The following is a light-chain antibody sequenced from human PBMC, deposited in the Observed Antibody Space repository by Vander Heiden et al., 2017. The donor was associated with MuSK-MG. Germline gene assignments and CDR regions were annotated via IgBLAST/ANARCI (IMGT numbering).Light chain of an antibody. V-gene: IGKV1-12*01. CDR2: TAS. CDR3: LHGYSYPPT. CDR1: QSISTW. J-gene: IGKJ4*01. Sequence: DIHMTQPPSSVSASVGDRVTITCRASQSISTWLAWYQQKPGKAPKLLIYTASSLQSGVPSRFSGSGSGTDFTLTISSLQPEDFATYYCLHGYSYPPTFGGGTKVEIK.